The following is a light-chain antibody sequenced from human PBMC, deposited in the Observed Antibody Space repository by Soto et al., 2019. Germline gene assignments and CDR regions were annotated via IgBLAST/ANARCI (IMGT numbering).Light chain of an antibody. CDR3: SSYGGSNNRYV. CDR2: EVT. CDR1: SCDVGGYNF. J-gene: IGLJ1*01. Sequence: QSALTQPPSASGSPGQSVTLSCTGTSCDVGGYNFVSWYQQHPGKVPKLIIYEVTKRPTGVPDRFSGSKSGNTASLTVSGLQAEDEADYYCSSYGGSNNRYVFGTGTKLTVL. V-gene: IGLV2-8*01.